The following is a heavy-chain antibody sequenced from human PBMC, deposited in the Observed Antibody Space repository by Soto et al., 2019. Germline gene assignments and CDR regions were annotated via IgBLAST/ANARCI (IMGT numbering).Heavy chain of an antibody. CDR1: GFTFSSFS. J-gene: IGHJ4*02. CDR3: ARTTTVAGTPEFDY. Sequence: QVQLVESGGGVVQPGRSLRLSCAASGFTFSSFSLHWVRQAPGKGLEWLALISYDGSHKYNADAVKGRFTISRDNSKNTLYLQLNSLRLEDTAVYYCARTTTVAGTPEFDYWGQGPLVTVSS. CDR2: ISYDGSHK. V-gene: IGHV3-30-3*01. D-gene: IGHD6-19*01.